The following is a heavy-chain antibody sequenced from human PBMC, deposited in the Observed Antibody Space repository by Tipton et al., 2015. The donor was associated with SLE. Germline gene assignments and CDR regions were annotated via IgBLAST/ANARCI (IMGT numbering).Heavy chain of an antibody. CDR2: INRDGSS. Sequence: TLSLTCTVSGGSFSSTFYYWGWIRQSPGKGLEWIGQINRDGSSNYNPSLKSRVTISVDTTTNHFSLTLTSVTAADTAVYFCARGGRQLVPFTWFDTWGQGTLVTVSS. D-gene: IGHD5-24*01. J-gene: IGHJ5*02. V-gene: IGHV4-39*02. CDR1: GGSFSSTFYY. CDR3: ARGGRQLVPFTWFDT.